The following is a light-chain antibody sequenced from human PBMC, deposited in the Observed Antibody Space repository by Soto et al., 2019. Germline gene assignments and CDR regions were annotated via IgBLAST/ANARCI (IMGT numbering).Light chain of an antibody. CDR2: ATS. CDR1: QNINRY. Sequence: DIPMTQSPSSLSASIGDRVTITCRASQNINRYLHWYQQIPGKAPKLLMYATSSLQSGVSSRFSGAGSGTDFTLTISSLQPEDFATYYCQQSFSTPYTFGQGTKLEIK. CDR3: QQSFSTPYT. J-gene: IGKJ2*01. V-gene: IGKV1-39*01.